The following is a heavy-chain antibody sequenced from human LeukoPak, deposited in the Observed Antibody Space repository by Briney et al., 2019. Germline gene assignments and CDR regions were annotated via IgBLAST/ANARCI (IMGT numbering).Heavy chain of an antibody. Sequence: SETLSLTCTVSGGSISSYYWSWIRQPPGKGLEWIGYIYYSGSTNYNPSLKSRVTISVDTSKNQFSLKLSSVTAADTAAYYCARRTVVRDDAFDIWGQGTMVTVSS. CDR3: ARRTVVRDDAFDI. CDR2: IYYSGST. J-gene: IGHJ3*02. V-gene: IGHV4-59*08. CDR1: GGSISSYY. D-gene: IGHD4-23*01.